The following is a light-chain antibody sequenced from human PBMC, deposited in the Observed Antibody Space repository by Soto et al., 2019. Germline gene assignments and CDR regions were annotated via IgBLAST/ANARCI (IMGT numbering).Light chain of an antibody. CDR2: GAS. Sequence: EVVMTQSPATLSVSPGERATLSCRASQTVSSNLAWYQQKPGQAPRLFIYGASTRATGIPDRFSGSGSGTDFTLTISSLQSGDFAIYYCHQYNNWPRTVGQGTRVEIK. J-gene: IGKJ1*01. V-gene: IGKV3D-15*01. CDR1: QTVSSN. CDR3: HQYNNWPRT.